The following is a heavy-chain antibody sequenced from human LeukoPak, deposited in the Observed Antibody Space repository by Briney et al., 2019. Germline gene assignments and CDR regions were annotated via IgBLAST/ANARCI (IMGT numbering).Heavy chain of an antibody. CDR2: MNPNSGNT. V-gene: IGHV1-8*01. CDR3: ARGLHSGWYRYYYYGMDV. CDR1: GYTFTSYH. D-gene: IGHD6-19*01. J-gene: IGHJ6*02. Sequence: ASVKVSCKASGYTFTSYHINWVRQATGQGLEWMGWMNPNSGNTGYAQKFQGRVTMARNTSISTAYMELSSLRSEDTAVYYCARGLHSGWYRYYYYGMDVWGQGTTVTVSS.